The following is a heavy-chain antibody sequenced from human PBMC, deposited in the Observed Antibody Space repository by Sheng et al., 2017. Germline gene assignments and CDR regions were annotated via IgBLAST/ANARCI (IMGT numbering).Heavy chain of an antibody. J-gene: IGHJ5*02. D-gene: IGHD3-3*01. V-gene: IGHV4-34*01. CDR3: ARHRDDFWSGYSYWFDP. CDR1: GGSFSGYY. CDR2: INHSGST. Sequence: QVQLQQWGAGLLKPSETLSLTCAVYGGSFSGYYWSWIRQPPGKGLEWIGEINHSGSTNYNPSLKSRVTISVDMSKNQFSLKLSSVTAADTAVYYCARHRDDFWSGYSYWFDPWGQGTLVTVSS.